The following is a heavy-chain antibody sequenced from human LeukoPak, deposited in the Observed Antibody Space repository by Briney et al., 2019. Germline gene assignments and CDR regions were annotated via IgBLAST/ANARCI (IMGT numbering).Heavy chain of an antibody. D-gene: IGHD3-10*01. V-gene: IGHV3-74*01. CDR1: GFTFSTYW. CDR3: ARDFAMVRGVIDY. CDR2: INTDGTST. Sequence: GGSLRLSCAASGFTFSTYWMHWVRQAPGKGLVWVSRINTDGTSTSYADSVKGRFTISRDNAKNTLYLQMNSLRAEDTAVYYCARDFAMVRGVIDYWGQGTLVTVSS. J-gene: IGHJ4*02.